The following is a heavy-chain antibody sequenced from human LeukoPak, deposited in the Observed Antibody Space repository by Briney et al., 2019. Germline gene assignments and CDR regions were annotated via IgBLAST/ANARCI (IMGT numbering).Heavy chain of an antibody. CDR2: IYYSGST. CDR1: GGSHSSHY. Sequence: SESLSLTCTVSGGSHSSHYWSWIRQPPGKGLEGIGYIYYSGSTNYNPSLKSRVTISVDTSKNQFSLKLSSVTAADTAVYYCARAGSGRIGDAFDIWGQGTMVTVSS. CDR3: ARAGSGRIGDAFDI. V-gene: IGHV4-59*11. J-gene: IGHJ3*02. D-gene: IGHD6-19*01.